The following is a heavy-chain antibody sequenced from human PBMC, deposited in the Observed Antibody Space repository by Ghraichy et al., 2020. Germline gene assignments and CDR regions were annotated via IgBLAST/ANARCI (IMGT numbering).Heavy chain of an antibody. J-gene: IGHJ4*02. D-gene: IGHD3-10*01. CDR1: GFTFGDYA. CDR3: TRGTVRGVITDY. V-gene: IGHV3-49*04. CDR2: IRSKAYGGTT. Sequence: SCTASGFTFGDYAMSWVRQAPRKGLEWVGFIRSKAYGGTTEYAASVKGRFTISRDDSKSIAYLQMNSLKTEDTAVYYCTRGTVRGVITDYWGQGTLVTVSS.